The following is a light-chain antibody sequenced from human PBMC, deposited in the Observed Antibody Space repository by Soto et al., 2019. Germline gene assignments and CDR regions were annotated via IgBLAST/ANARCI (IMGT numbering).Light chain of an antibody. CDR2: AAS. V-gene: IGKV3-20*01. CDR3: QKYGSSPKK. Sequence: EIVLTHSPGTLSFSPLDIATLSFSSSQTISSTYLAWYQQKPGQAPRLLIYAASTRATGIPDRFSGSGSGTAFTLTISRLEPEDFAVYYCQKYGSSPKKFGQGTKVDIK. CDR1: QTISSTY. J-gene: IGKJ1*01.